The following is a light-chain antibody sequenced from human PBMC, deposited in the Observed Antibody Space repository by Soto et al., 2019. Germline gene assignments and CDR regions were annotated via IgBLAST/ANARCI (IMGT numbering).Light chain of an antibody. Sequence: QPVLTQPASVSGSPGQSITISCTGTSRDVGGYNYVSWYQHRPGEVPKLIIYDVGNRPSGVSDRFSGSKSGDTASLTISGLRAGDEADYYCNSYRNTAARYVFGTGTKLTVL. CDR3: NSYRNTAARYV. V-gene: IGLV2-14*03. CDR2: DVG. J-gene: IGLJ1*01. CDR1: SRDVGGYNY.